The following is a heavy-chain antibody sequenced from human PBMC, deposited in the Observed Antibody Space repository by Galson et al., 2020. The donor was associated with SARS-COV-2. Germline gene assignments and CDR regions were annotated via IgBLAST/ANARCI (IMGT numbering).Heavy chain of an antibody. D-gene: IGHD2-8*01. CDR2: ISHDGKNE. J-gene: IGHJ6*03. CDR3: ARGDAGYYYYMDV. Sequence: GGSLRFSCASSGFSFSSSAMHWVRQAPGKGLVWVIFISHDGKNEYSADSLNGRFTISRDNSKNTLYLQMNSLRAEDTAVYYCARGDAGYYYYMDVWGKGTTVTISS. V-gene: IGHV3-30*04. CDR1: GFSFSSSA.